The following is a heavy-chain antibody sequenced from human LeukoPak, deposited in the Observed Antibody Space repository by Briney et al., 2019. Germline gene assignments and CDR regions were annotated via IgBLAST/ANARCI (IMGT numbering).Heavy chain of an antibody. CDR1: GFTFSSYS. V-gene: IGHV3-21*01. J-gene: IGHJ4*02. Sequence: GGSLRLSCAASGFTFSSYSMTWVRQAPGKGLEWVSSISSSSSYIYYADSVKGRFTISRDNAKNSLYLQMNSLRAEDTAVYYCAKDPSEAVAGLWGQGTLVTVSS. D-gene: IGHD6-19*01. CDR2: ISSSSSYI. CDR3: AKDPSEAVAGL.